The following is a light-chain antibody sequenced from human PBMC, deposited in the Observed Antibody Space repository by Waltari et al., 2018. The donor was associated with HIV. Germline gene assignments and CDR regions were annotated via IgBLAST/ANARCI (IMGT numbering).Light chain of an antibody. V-gene: IGKV2-28*01. CDR2: LGS. CDR1: QSLLHSNGYNY. Sequence: DIVMTQSPLSLPVTPGEPASISCRSSQSLLHSNGYNYLDWYLQKPGQSPQLLIYLGSNRASGVPDRFSGSGSGTDFTLKISRVEAEDVGVYYCMQALQTHPWTFGQGTKVEIK. CDR3: MQALQTHPWT. J-gene: IGKJ1*01.